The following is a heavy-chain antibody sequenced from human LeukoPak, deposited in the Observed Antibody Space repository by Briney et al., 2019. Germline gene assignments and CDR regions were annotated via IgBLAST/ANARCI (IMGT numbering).Heavy chain of an antibody. CDR3: ARGGFTTMVRGVIITLDAFDI. CDR1: GYSFTNYY. CDR2: INPGGGST. D-gene: IGHD3-10*01. J-gene: IGHJ3*02. Sequence: ASVKVSRKASGYSFTNYYLHWVRQAPGQGLEWMGIINPGGGSTTYAQKFQGRVTMTRDTSTSTVYMELSSLRSEDTAVYYCARGGFTTMVRGVIITLDAFDIWGQGTMVTVSS. V-gene: IGHV1-46*01.